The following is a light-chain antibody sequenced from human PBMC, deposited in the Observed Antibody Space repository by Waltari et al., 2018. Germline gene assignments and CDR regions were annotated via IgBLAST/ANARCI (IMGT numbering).Light chain of an antibody. V-gene: IGKV3-11*01. CDR2: AAS. J-gene: IGKJ3*01. CDR3: QHRARWPPDAT. CDR1: QSVGNY. Sequence: EIVLTQSPATLSLSPGERATLSCRAGQSVGNYLAWYQQRPGRAPRLHIYAASNRATGIPARFSGSGSGTDFTLTIDSLEAEDSAVYYCQHRARWPPDATFGPGTKVDIK.